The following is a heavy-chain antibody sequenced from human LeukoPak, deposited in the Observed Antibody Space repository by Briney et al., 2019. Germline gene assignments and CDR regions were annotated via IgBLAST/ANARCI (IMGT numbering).Heavy chain of an antibody. Sequence: GGSLRLSCAASGFTFSGYGMHWVRQAPGKGLEWVSIIHIGNSTYYADSVKGRFTISRDNSKNTLYLQMNSLRAEDTAVYYCAADWPLDYWGQGALVTVSS. CDR2: IHIGNST. D-gene: IGHD3/OR15-3a*01. V-gene: IGHV3-NL1*01. CDR1: GFTFSGYG. CDR3: AADWPLDY. J-gene: IGHJ4*02.